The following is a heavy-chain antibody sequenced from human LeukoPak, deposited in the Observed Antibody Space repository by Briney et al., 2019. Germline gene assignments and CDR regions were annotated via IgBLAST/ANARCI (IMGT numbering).Heavy chain of an antibody. CDR1: GDSISSHY. Sequence: PSETLSLTCSVSGDSISSHYWSWIRQPPGKRLEWIGYIYYSGNSNYNPSLESQVTMSVDTSKNQFSLKVRSVTAADTAVYYCARAQGNYYALNYWGQGTLVTVSS. V-gene: IGHV4-59*11. D-gene: IGHD1-26*01. CDR3: ARAQGNYYALNY. J-gene: IGHJ4*02. CDR2: IYYSGNS.